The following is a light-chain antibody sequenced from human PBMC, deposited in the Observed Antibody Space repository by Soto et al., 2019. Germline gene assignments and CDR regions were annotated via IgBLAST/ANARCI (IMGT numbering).Light chain of an antibody. J-gene: IGLJ2*01. Sequence: QSALTQPASVSGSPGQSITISCTGTSSDVGGYNYVSWYQQHPGKAPKLMIFEVSQRPSGVPDRFSGSKSGNTASLTVSGLQAEDEAAYYCSSYAGSNNLVFGGGTKLTVL. CDR1: SSDVGGYNY. V-gene: IGLV2-8*01. CDR3: SSYAGSNNLV. CDR2: EVS.